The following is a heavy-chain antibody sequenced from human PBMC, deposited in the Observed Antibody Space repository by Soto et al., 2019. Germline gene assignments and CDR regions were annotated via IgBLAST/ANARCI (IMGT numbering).Heavy chain of an antibody. CDR2: ISYDGSNK. CDR3: AKDRRWQKGDIFAYAFDI. D-gene: IGHD2-15*01. J-gene: IGHJ3*02. Sequence: PGGSLRLSCAASGFTFSSYGMHWVRQAPGKGLEWVAVISYDGSNKYYADSVKGRFTISRDNSKNTLYLQMNSLRAEDTAVYYCAKDRRWQKGDIFAYAFDIWGQGTMVTVSS. CDR1: GFTFSSYG. V-gene: IGHV3-30*18.